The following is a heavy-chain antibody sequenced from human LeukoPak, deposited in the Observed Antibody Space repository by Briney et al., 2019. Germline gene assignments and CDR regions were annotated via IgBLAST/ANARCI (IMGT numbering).Heavy chain of an antibody. V-gene: IGHV3-30-3*01. CDR1: GFTFSSYA. J-gene: IGHJ4*02. CDR3: ARDELRYCSSTSCWTPDY. CDR2: ISYDGSNK. Sequence: GGSLRLSCAASGFTFSSYAMHWVRQAPGKGLEWVAVISYDGSNKYYADSVKGRFTISRDNSKNTLYLQMNSLGAEDTAVYYCARDELRYCSSTSCWTPDYWGQGTLVTVSS. D-gene: IGHD2-2*01.